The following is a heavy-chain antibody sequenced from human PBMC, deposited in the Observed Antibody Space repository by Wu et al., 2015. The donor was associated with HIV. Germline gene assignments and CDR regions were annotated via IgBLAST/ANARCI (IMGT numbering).Heavy chain of an antibody. Sequence: QVQLVQSGAEVKKPGASVKVSCKASGYTFTSYDINWVRQATGQGLEWMGWMNPNSGNTDYAQKFQGRVTMTRNTSISTAYMELSSLRSEDTAVYYCARGTYCSGGRCYVFFDYWGQGTLVTVSS. CDR1: GYTFTSYD. D-gene: IGHD2-15*01. V-gene: IGHV1-8*01. J-gene: IGHJ4*02. CDR3: ARGTYCSGGRCYVFFDY. CDR2: MNPNSGNT.